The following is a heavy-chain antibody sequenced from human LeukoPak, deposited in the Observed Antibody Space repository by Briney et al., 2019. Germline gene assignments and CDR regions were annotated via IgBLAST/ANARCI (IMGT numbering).Heavy chain of an antibody. V-gene: IGHV4-59*01. Sequence: PSETLSLTCSVSGGSITSYYWSWIRQPPGEGLEWIGHVSDGGSTNYSPSLKSRVSISVDTSKNQFSLKLNSVTAADTAVYFCARASTTFDDWGQGTLVTVSS. CDR1: GGSITSYY. CDR3: ARASTTFDD. J-gene: IGHJ4*02. D-gene: IGHD1-14*01. CDR2: VSDGGST.